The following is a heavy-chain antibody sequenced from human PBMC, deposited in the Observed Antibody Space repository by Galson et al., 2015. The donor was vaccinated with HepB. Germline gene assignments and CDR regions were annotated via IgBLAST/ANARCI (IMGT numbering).Heavy chain of an antibody. Sequence: SVKVSCKASGYTFTSYGISWVRQAPGQGLEWMGWISAYNGNTNYAQKLQGRVTMTTDTSTSTAYMELRSLRSDDTAVYYCARPIGGPVAVNWFDPWGQGTLVTVSS. V-gene: IGHV1-18*04. J-gene: IGHJ5*02. CDR1: GYTFTSYG. CDR3: ARPIGGPVAVNWFDP. D-gene: IGHD6-19*01. CDR2: ISAYNGNT.